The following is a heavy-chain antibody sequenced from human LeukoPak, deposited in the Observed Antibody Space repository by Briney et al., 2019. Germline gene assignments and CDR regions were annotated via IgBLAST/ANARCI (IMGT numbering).Heavy chain of an antibody. CDR2: IYHSGST. CDR3: ARVGYSYGFDY. CDR1: GGSISSGGYS. D-gene: IGHD5-18*01. J-gene: IGHJ4*02. Sequence: PSQTLSLTCAASGGSISSGGYSWSWIRQPPGKGLEWIGYIYHSGSTYYNPSLKSRVTTSVDRSKNQFSLKLSSVTAADTAVYYCARVGYSYGFDYWGQGTLVTVSS. V-gene: IGHV4-30-2*01.